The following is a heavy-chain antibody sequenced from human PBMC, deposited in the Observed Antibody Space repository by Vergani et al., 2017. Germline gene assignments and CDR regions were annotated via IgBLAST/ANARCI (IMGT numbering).Heavy chain of an antibody. V-gene: IGHV3-20*04. CDR3: AKSDIVVVPAAMRIDY. D-gene: IGHD2-2*01. CDR1: GFTFDDYG. Sequence: EVQLVESGGGVVRPGGSLRLSCAASGFTFDDYGMSWVRQAPGKGLEWVSGINWNGGSTGYADSVKGRFTISRDNAKNTLYLQMNSLRAEDTAVYYCAKSDIVVVPAAMRIDYWGQGTLVTVSS. CDR2: INWNGGST. J-gene: IGHJ4*02.